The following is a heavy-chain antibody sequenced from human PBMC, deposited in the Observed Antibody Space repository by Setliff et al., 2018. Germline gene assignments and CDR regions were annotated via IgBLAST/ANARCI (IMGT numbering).Heavy chain of an antibody. CDR1: GFTFTNYW. D-gene: IGHD2-2*01. V-gene: IGHV5-51*01. CDR2: IYPGDSDT. J-gene: IGHJ4*02. CDR3: ARQCWSSTSCHSSDY. Sequence: GESLKISCQGSGFTFTNYWIAWVRQVPGKGLEWMGTIYPGDSDTRYSTPFQGKVTISADKAINNAYLQWNSLQASDTAMYYGARQCWSSTSCHSSDYWGRGTLVTVSS.